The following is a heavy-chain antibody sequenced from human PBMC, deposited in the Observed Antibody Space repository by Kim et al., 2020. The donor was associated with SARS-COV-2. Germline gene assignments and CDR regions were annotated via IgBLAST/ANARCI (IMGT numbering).Heavy chain of an antibody. CDR1: GYTFTSYY. CDR3: ARSVGGGAAAGPGWYGGYYYYYYGMDV. CDR2: INPSGGST. D-gene: IGHD6-13*01. J-gene: IGHJ6*02. V-gene: IGHV1-46*01. Sequence: ASVKVSCKASGYTFTSYYMHWVRQAPGQGLEWMGIINPSGGSTSYAQKFQGRVTMTRDTSTSTVYMELSSLRSEDTAVYYCARSVGGGAAAGPGWYGGYYYYYYGMDVWGQGTTVTVSS.